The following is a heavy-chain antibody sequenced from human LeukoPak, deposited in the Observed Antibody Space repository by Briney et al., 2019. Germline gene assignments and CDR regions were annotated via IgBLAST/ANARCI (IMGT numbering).Heavy chain of an antibody. V-gene: IGHV3-21*01. CDR3: ARDLQNTIFGVVIRYYMDV. D-gene: IGHD3-3*01. CDR1: GFTFSSYS. CDR2: ISSSSSYI. J-gene: IGHJ6*03. Sequence: PGGSLRLSCAASGFTFSSYSMNWVRQAPGKGLEWVSSISSSSSYIYYADSVKGRFTISRDNAKNSLYLQMNSPRAEDTAVYYCARDLQNTIFGVVIRYYMDVWGKGTTVTVSS.